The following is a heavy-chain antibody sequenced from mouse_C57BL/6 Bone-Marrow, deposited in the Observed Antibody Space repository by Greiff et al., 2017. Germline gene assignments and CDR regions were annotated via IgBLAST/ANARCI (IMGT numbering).Heavy chain of an antibody. CDR1: GYAFTNYL. D-gene: IGHD1-1*01. CDR2: INPGSGGT. Sequence: VQLQQSGAELVRPGTSVKVSCKASGYAFTNYLIEWVKQRPGQGLEWIGVINPGSGGTNYNEKFKGKATLTADKSSSTAYMQLSSLTSEDSAVYFCARWGGSLYYYAMDYWGQGTSVTVSS. CDR3: ARWGGSLYYYAMDY. V-gene: IGHV1-54*01. J-gene: IGHJ4*01.